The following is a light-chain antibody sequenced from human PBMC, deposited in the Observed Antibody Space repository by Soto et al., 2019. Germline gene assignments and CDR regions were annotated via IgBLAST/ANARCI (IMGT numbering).Light chain of an antibody. CDR3: QSYDSSLAGFV. V-gene: IGLV1-40*01. CDR2: VNT. CDR1: SSNIGARFD. J-gene: IGLJ1*01. Sequence: QSVLTLPPSVSGAPGQRVTISRTGSSSNIGARFDVHWYRHLPGTAPKLLISVNTNGPSGVADRFSGSKSGTSASLAIAGLRAEDEADYYCQSYDSSLAGFVFGTGTKVTVL.